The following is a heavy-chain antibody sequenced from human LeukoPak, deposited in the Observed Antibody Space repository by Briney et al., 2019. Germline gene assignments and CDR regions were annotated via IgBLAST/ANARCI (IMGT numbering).Heavy chain of an antibody. D-gene: IGHD4-17*01. CDR2: IKEDGSEK. Sequence: GGSLRLSCAASGFTFSDYWMSWVRQAPGRGLEWVANIKEDGSEKYYVDSVKGRFTISRDNAKNSLYLQMISLRAEDTAVYYCARAARGDYVRHRDYWGRGTLVTVSS. CDR3: ARAARGDYVRHRDY. CDR1: GFTFSDYW. J-gene: IGHJ4*02. V-gene: IGHV3-7*01.